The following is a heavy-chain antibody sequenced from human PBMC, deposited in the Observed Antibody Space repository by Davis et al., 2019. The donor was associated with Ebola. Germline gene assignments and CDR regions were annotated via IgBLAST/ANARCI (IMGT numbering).Heavy chain of an antibody. CDR3: ARGSGSYGTYYYYYGMDV. D-gene: IGHD1-26*01. CDR2: INSYGSST. Sequence: GESLKISCAASGFTFSSYCMHWVRQAPGKGLVWVSRINSYGSSTSYADSVKGRFTISRDNAKNTLYLQMNSLRAEDTAVYYCARGSGSYGTYYYYYGMDVWGQGTTVTVSS. V-gene: IGHV3-74*01. J-gene: IGHJ6*02. CDR1: GFTFSSYC.